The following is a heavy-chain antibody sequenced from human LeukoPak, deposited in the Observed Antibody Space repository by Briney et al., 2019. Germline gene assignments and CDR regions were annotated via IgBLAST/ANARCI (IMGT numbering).Heavy chain of an antibody. CDR2: ISSSSSYI. Sequence: GGSLRLSCAASGFTFSSYSMNWVRQAPGKGLEWVSSISSSSSYICYADSVKGRFTISRDNAKNSLYLQMNSLRAEDTAVYYCARALDPNHYYDSSGYPTSAFDIWGQGTMVTVSS. CDR1: GFTFSSYS. V-gene: IGHV3-21*01. D-gene: IGHD3-22*01. CDR3: ARALDPNHYYDSSGYPTSAFDI. J-gene: IGHJ3*02.